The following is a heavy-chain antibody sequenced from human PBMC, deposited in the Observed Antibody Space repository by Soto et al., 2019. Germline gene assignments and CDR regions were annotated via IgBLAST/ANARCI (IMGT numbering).Heavy chain of an antibody. D-gene: IGHD3-10*01. CDR2: ISYSGST. J-gene: IGHJ4*02. V-gene: IGHV4-39*07. CDR1: GGSISSDSYY. CDR3: ARAPRGNYGYPSYFDY. Sequence: PSETLSLTCTVSGGSISSDSYYWGWIRQSPEKVLEWIASISYSGSTYYNPTLKSRLIISVDTSKSQFSLKLSSVTAADTAVYYCARAPRGNYGYPSYFDYWGQGTLVTVS.